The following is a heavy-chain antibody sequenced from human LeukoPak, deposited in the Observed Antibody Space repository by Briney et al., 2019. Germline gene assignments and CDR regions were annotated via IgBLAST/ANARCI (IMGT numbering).Heavy chain of an antibody. D-gene: IGHD3-16*01. CDR2: ISISSSTI. CDR1: GFTFSSYS. V-gene: IGHV3-48*01. Sequence: GWSLRLSCAASGFTFSSYSMSWVRQAPGKGLEGVSYISISSSTIYYEDSVKGRFTISRDNAKISLYLQMNSLRAEDTAVYYCAFWAEDAFDIWGQGTMVTVSS. CDR3: AFWAEDAFDI. J-gene: IGHJ3*02.